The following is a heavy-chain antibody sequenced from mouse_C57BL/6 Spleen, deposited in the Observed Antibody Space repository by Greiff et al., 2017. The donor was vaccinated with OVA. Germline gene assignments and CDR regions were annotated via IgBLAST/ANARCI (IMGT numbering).Heavy chain of an antibody. CDR3: ARQGYDTVFAY. CDR2: ISSGGSYT. V-gene: IGHV5-6*01. CDR1: GFTFSSYG. Sequence: EVHLVESGGDLVKPGGSLKLSCAASGFTFSSYGMSWVRQTPDKRLEWVATISSGGSYTYYPDSVKGRFTISRDNAKNTLYLQMSSLKSEDTAMYYCARQGYDTVFAYWGQGTLVTVSA. J-gene: IGHJ3*01. D-gene: IGHD2-3*01.